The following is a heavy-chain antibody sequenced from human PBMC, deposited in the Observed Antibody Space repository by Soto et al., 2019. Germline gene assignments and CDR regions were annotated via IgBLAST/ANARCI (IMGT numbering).Heavy chain of an antibody. J-gene: IGHJ6*02. D-gene: IGHD6-6*01. Sequence: QVQLVQSGAEVKKPGSSVKVSCKASGGTFSTYTINWVRQAPGQGLEWMGGIIPIFGTANYAQKFQGRVTMTADESTSTSYMELSSLRSEDTAVYYCARDTTVVPLYYGMDVWGQGNTVTVSS. CDR2: IIPIFGTA. V-gene: IGHV1-69*01. CDR3: ARDTTVVPLYYGMDV. CDR1: GGTFSTYT.